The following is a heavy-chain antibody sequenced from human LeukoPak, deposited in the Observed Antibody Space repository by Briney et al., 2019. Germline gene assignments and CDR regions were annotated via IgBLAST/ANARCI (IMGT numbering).Heavy chain of an antibody. Sequence: ASVKVSCKASGYTFTSYGISWVRQAPGQGLEWMGWISAYNGNTNYAQKLQGRVTMTTDTSTSTVYMELRSLRSDDTAVYYCARPAYYYDNGLAFDIWGQGTMVTVSS. CDR1: GYTFTSYG. D-gene: IGHD3-22*01. CDR3: ARPAYYYDNGLAFDI. CDR2: ISAYNGNT. J-gene: IGHJ3*02. V-gene: IGHV1-18*01.